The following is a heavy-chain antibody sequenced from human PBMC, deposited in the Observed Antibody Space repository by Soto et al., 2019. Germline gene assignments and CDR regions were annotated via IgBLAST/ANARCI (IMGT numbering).Heavy chain of an antibody. CDR1: GGSISSSNW. CDR2: IYHSGST. J-gene: IGHJ4*02. Sequence: QVQLQESGPGLVKPSGTLSLTCAVSGGSISSSNWWSWVRQPPGKGLEWIGEIYHSGSTNYNPSLKSRVTISVDKSKNQFSLKLSSVTAADTAVYYCASLSGYCSGGSCYRGGDYWGQGTLVTVSS. V-gene: IGHV4-4*02. CDR3: ASLSGYCSGGSCYRGGDY. D-gene: IGHD2-15*01.